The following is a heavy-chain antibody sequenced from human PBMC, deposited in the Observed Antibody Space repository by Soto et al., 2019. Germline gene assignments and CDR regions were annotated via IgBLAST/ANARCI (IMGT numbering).Heavy chain of an antibody. J-gene: IGHJ3*02. CDR2: ISWNSGSI. CDR3: AKRGYCSGGSCSYDAFDI. CDR1: GFTFDDYA. V-gene: IGHV3-9*01. D-gene: IGHD2-15*01. Sequence: EVQLVESGGGLVQPGRSLRLSCAASGFTFDDYAMHWVRQAPGKGLEWVSGISWNSGSIGYADSVKGRFTISRDNAKNSLYLQMNSLGAEDTALYYCAKRGYCSGGSCSYDAFDIWGQGTMVTVSS.